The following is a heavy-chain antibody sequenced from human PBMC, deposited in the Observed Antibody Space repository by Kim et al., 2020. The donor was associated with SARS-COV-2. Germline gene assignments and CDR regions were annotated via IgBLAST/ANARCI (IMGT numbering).Heavy chain of an antibody. J-gene: IGHJ6*03. Sequence: YSPSFQGQVTISADKSISTAYLQWSSLKASDTAMYYCARLKGYYNYYMDVWGKGTTVTVSS. CDR3: ARLKGYYNYYMDV. V-gene: IGHV5-51*01.